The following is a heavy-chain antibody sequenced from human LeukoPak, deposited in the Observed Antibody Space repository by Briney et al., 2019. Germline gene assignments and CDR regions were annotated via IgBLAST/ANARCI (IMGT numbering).Heavy chain of an antibody. V-gene: IGHV4-59*08. Sequence: SETLSLTCIVSGGSISSYYWSWIRQPPGKGLEWIGDIYHSGSTNYNPSLKSRVTISVDTSKNQFSLRLSSVTAADTAVYYSARLASGSYGPLTPFDYWGQGTLVTVSS. CDR1: GGSISSYY. CDR2: IYHSGST. J-gene: IGHJ4*02. CDR3: ARLASGSYGPLTPFDY. D-gene: IGHD1-26*01.